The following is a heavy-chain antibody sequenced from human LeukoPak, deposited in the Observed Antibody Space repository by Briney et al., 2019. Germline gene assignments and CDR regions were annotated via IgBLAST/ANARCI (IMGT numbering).Heavy chain of an antibody. CDR2: INHSGST. CDR3: ARARPTYYDFWSGYPPYGMDV. Sequence: SETLSLTCAVYGGSFSGCYWSWIRQPPGKGLEWIGEINHSGSTNYNPSLKSRVTISVDTSKNQFSLKLSSVTAADTAVYYCARARPTYYDFWSGYPPYGMDVWGQGTTVTVSS. V-gene: IGHV4-34*01. CDR1: GGSFSGCY. J-gene: IGHJ6*02. D-gene: IGHD3-3*01.